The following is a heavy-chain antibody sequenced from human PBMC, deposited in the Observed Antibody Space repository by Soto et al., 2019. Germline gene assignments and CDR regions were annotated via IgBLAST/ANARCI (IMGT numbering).Heavy chain of an antibody. Sequence: QVRLVESGGGVVQTGRYLRLSRAASGFTFRKFGFHWVRQAPGKGLEWVALVWYDGTNKYYAESLKGRVSISRDNYKNTLYLEMKSLRAEDTAVYYCARDGDVEGGPPPKDYAMDVWGQGTTVTVSS. D-gene: IGHD3-10*01. J-gene: IGHJ6*02. V-gene: IGHV3-33*08. CDR2: VWYDGTNK. CDR1: GFTFRKFG. CDR3: ARDGDVEGGPPPKDYAMDV.